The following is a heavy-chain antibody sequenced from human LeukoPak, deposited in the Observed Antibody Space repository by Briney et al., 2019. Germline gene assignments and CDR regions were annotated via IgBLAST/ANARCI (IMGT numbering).Heavy chain of an antibody. CDR1: GFTFSSYA. V-gene: IGHV3-30*04. D-gene: IGHD6-19*01. Sequence: PGGSLRLSCAASGFTFSSYAMHWVRQAPGKGLEWVAVISYDGSNKYYADSVKGRFTISRDNSKNTLYLQMNSLRAEGTAVYYCARTVAGPFDYWGQGTLVTVSS. CDR2: ISYDGSNK. J-gene: IGHJ4*02. CDR3: ARTVAGPFDY.